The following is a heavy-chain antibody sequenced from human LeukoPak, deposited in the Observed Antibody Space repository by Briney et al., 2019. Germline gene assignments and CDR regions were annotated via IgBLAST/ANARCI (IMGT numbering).Heavy chain of an antibody. CDR2: IYTSGST. V-gene: IGHV4-4*07. Sequence: SETLSLTCTVSGGSFRGDYYWAWIRQPPGKGLEWIGRIYTSGSTNYNPSLKSRVTMSVDTSKNQFSLKLSSVTAADTAVYYCARDWNRYCSGGSCYSQYNWFDPWGQGTLVTVSS. CDR3: ARDWNRYCSGGSCYSQYNWFDP. J-gene: IGHJ5*02. CDR1: GGSFRGDYY. D-gene: IGHD2-15*01.